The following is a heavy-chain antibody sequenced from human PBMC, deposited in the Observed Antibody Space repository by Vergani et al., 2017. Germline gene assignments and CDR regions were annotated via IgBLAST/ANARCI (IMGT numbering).Heavy chain of an antibody. Sequence: QVQLVQSGAEVKKPGSSVKVSCKASGGTFSSYAISWVRQAPGQGLEWMGGIIPIFGTANYAQKFQGRVTITTDESTSTAYMELSSLRSEDTAVYYYARAGRCRNTSCYKFVNYYYYKNLWDGGTTIVVSS. CDR3: ARAGRCRNTSCYKFVNYYYYKNL. V-gene: IGHV1-69*01. CDR1: GGTFSSYA. CDR2: IIPIFGTA. J-gene: IGHJ6*03. D-gene: IGHD2-2*02.